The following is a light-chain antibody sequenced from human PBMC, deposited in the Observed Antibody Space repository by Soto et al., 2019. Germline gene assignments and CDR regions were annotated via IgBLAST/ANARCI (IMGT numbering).Light chain of an antibody. J-gene: IGKJ3*01. CDR3: QQYGSSPFT. Sequence: EIVLTQSPGTLSLAPGERATLSCRASQTVISSYLAWYQQKPGQAPRLLIYDTSSRATGIPDRFSGSGSGTDFTLTINRLEPEDFVVYYCQQYGSSPFTFGPGTKVDLK. V-gene: IGKV3-20*01. CDR1: QTVISSY. CDR2: DTS.